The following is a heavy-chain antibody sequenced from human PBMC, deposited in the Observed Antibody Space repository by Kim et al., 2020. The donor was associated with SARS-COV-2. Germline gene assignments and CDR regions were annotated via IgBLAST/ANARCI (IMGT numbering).Heavy chain of an antibody. CDR3: ARLSLIAASDLFDY. J-gene: IGHJ4*02. V-gene: IGHV4-4*02. D-gene: IGHD6-13*01. CDR1: GGSISSSNW. CDR2: IYHSGST. Sequence: SETLSLTCAVSGGSISSSNWWSWVRQPPGKGLEWIGEIYHSGSTNYNPSLKSRVTISVDKSKNQFSLKLSSVTAADTAVYYCARLSLIAASDLFDYCGQGTLVTVSS.